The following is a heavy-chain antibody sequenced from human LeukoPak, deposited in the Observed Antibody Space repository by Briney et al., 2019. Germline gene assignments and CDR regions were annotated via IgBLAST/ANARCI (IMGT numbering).Heavy chain of an antibody. CDR3: ARQYYDSSGYIPYFDY. D-gene: IGHD3-22*01. J-gene: IGHJ4*02. CDR2: INPNSGGT. Sequence: ASVKVSCKASGYTFTGYYMHWVRQAPGQGLEWMGWINPNSGGTNYAQKFQGRVTMTRDKSISTAYLQWSSLKASDTAMYYCARQYYDSSGYIPYFDYWGQGTLVTVSS. V-gene: IGHV1-2*02. CDR1: GYTFTGYY.